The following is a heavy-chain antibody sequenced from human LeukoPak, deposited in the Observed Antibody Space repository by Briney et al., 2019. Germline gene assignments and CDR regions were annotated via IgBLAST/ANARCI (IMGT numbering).Heavy chain of an antibody. V-gene: IGHV1-18*01. Sequence: AASVKVSCKASGYTFTSYGISWVRQAPGHGLEWMGWISAYNGNTNYAQKLQGRVTMTTDTSTSTAYMELSRLRSDDTAVYYCARVYYYYDSSGILTLYFDYWGQGTLVTVSS. CDR3: ARVYYYYDSSGILTLYFDY. CDR2: ISAYNGNT. J-gene: IGHJ4*02. D-gene: IGHD3-22*01. CDR1: GYTFTSYG.